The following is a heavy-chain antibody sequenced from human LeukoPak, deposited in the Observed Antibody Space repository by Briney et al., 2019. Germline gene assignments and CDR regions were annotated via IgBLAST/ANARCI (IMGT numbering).Heavy chain of an antibody. CDR3: ARLASSIAARGAFDI. Sequence: ASETLSLTCTVSGGSISSSSYYWGWIRQPPGKGLEWIGSIYYSGSTYYNPSLKSRVTISVDTSKNQFSLKLSSVTVADTAVYYCARLASSIAARGAFDIWGQGTMVTVSS. J-gene: IGHJ3*02. CDR1: GGSISSSSYY. CDR2: IYYSGST. V-gene: IGHV4-39*01. D-gene: IGHD6-6*01.